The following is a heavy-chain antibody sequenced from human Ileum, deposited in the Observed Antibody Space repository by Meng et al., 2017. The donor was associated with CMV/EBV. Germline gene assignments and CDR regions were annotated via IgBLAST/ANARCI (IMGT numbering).Heavy chain of an antibody. V-gene: IGHV4-4*07. CDR2: TCATGTT. CDR1: DAALNDYA. CDR3: ARERYDP. Sequence: GQLLESGRGLGNPSEARALTCTVFDAALNDYAWRWVRQPAGKGREWIGHTCATGTTNDSPALKRRVTMSVDTSKKQCPLKQTTVTAADTTVYLCARERYDPWGQGALVTVSS. J-gene: IGHJ5*02.